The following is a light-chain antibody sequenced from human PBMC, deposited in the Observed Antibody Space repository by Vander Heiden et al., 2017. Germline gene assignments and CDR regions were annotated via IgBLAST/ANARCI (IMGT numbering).Light chain of an antibody. V-gene: IGKV3-20*01. Sequence: EIVLTQSPATLSLSPGERATLSCRASQTFSSSYLGWLQQRPGQPPRLLIFGTDRRATGIPDRFSGSGSETDFTLTISRLEPEDFAVYYCHQYGSNPWTFGQGTKVEMK. CDR1: QTFSSSY. J-gene: IGKJ1*01. CDR3: HQYGSNPWT. CDR2: GTD.